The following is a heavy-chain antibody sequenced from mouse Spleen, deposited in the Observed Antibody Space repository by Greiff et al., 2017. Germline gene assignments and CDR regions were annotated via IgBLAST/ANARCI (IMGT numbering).Heavy chain of an antibody. J-gene: IGHJ2*01. D-gene: IGHD2-4*01. Sequence: DVQLVESGGGLVKPGGSLKLSCAASGYTFSDYGMHWVRQAPEKGLEWVAYISSGSSTINYAQKVKGRFTFTRDNAKNTLFLQMTSLRSEDTAMYYCARPLYYDYDDLFDYWGQGTTLTVSS. CDR3: ARPLYYDYDDLFDY. CDR2: ISSGSSTI. V-gene: IGHV5-17*01. CDR1: GYTFSDYG.